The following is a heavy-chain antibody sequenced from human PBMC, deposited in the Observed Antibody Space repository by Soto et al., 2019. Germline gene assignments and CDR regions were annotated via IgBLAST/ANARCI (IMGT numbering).Heavy chain of an antibody. D-gene: IGHD1-7*01. V-gene: IGHV4-31*03. J-gene: IGHJ3*02. CDR3: ARPAQTNLDAFDI. Sequence: PSETLSLTCTVSGGSITNDGYYWTWIRQHPGKGLEWIGYIYFNGVTYYNPSLTSRVTISVDRSKTQFYLNLTAVSAADTAVYYCARPAQTNLDAFDIWGQGTMVTVSS. CDR2: IYFNGVT. CDR1: GGSITNDGYY.